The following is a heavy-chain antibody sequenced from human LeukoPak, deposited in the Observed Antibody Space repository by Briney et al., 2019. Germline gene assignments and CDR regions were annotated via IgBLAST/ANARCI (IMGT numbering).Heavy chain of an antibody. D-gene: IGHD2-8*01. CDR2: IIPILGIA. Sequence: SVKVSCKASGGTFSSYTISWVRQAPGQGLEWMGRIIPILGIANYAQKFQGRVTITADKSTSTAYMELSSLRSEDTAVYYCARGEYCTNTCYAFDIWGQGTMVTVSS. V-gene: IGHV1-69*02. CDR3: ARGEYCTNTCYAFDI. J-gene: IGHJ3*02. CDR1: GGTFSSYT.